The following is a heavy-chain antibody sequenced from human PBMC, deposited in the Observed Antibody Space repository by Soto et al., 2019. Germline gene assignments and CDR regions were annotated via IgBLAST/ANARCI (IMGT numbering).Heavy chain of an antibody. Sequence: QITLKESGPTLVKPTQTLTLTCTFSGFSLSTSGVGVGWIRQPPGKALEWLALIYWNDDKRYSPSLKSRLTITKDTSKNQVVPTMTNMDPVEPATYYRAQSPYSSSPALLFDYWGQGTLVTVSS. D-gene: IGHD6-13*01. CDR3: AQSPYSSSPALLFDY. V-gene: IGHV2-5*01. CDR1: GFSLSTSGVG. CDR2: IYWNDDK. J-gene: IGHJ4*02.